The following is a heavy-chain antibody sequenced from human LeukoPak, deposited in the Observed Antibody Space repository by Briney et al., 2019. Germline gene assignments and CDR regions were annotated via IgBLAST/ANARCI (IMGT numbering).Heavy chain of an antibody. CDR1: GYTFTSYD. D-gene: IGHD6-13*01. CDR3: ASSGIAAAPIDY. J-gene: IGHJ4*02. Sequence: ASVKVSCKASGYTFTSYDINWVRQATGQGLEWMGWMNPNSGNTGYAQKFQGRVTMTRNTSISTAYMELSSLRSEDTAVYYCASSGIAAAPIDYWGQGTLVTVSS. CDR2: MNPNSGNT. V-gene: IGHV1-8*01.